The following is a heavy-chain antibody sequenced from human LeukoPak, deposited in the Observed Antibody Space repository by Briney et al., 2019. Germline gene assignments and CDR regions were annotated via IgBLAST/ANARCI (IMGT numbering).Heavy chain of an antibody. D-gene: IGHD6-13*01. V-gene: IGHV4-34*01. CDR1: GGSFSGYY. Sequence: SETLSLTCAHSGGSFSGYYWSWIRQPPRKGLEWIGEINHSGSTNYNPSLKSRVTISVDTSKNQVSLKLSSVTAADTAVYYCARGSSWSKWGQGTLVTVSS. CDR3: ARGSSWSK. J-gene: IGHJ4*02. CDR2: INHSGST.